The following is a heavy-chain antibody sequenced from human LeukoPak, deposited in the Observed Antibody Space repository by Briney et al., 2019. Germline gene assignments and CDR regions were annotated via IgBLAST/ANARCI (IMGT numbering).Heavy chain of an antibody. CDR2: IKQDGSEK. Sequence: GGSLRLSCAASGFTFSSYWMSWVRQAPGKGLEWVANIKQDGSEKYYVDSVKGRFTISRDNAENSLYLQMNSLRAEDTAVYYCARQSSSWYYHDAFDIWGQGTMVTVSS. J-gene: IGHJ3*02. CDR3: ARQSSSWYYHDAFDI. D-gene: IGHD6-13*01. V-gene: IGHV3-7*03. CDR1: GFTFSSYW.